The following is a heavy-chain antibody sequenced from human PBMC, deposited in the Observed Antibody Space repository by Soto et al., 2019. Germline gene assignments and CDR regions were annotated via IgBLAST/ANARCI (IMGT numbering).Heavy chain of an antibody. J-gene: IGHJ6*02. V-gene: IGHV3-48*04. D-gene: IGHD1-1*01. CDR2: ISSSSSTI. Sequence: HPGGSLRLSCAASGFTFSSYSMSWVRQAPGKGLEWVSYISSSSSTIYYADSVKGRFTISRDNAKNSLYLQMNSLRAEDTAVYYCTRDWNPPLAMDVWGQGTTVTVSS. CDR3: TRDWNPPLAMDV. CDR1: GFTFSSYS.